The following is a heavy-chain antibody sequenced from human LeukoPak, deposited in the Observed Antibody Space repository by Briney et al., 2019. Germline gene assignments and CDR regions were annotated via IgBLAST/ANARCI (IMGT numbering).Heavy chain of an antibody. J-gene: IGHJ5*02. D-gene: IGHD2/OR15-2a*01. CDR3: AREVALDSATYFRWWFDP. CDR1: GCTFTGYY. V-gene: IGHV1-2*02. Sequence: ASVKVSCKASGCTFTGYYMHWVRQAPGQGLEWMGSINPNSGGTTYAQKFQGRVTMTRDTSISTAYMELSSLRSDDTAVYYCAREVALDSATYFRWWFDPWGQGTLVTVSS. CDR2: INPNSGGT.